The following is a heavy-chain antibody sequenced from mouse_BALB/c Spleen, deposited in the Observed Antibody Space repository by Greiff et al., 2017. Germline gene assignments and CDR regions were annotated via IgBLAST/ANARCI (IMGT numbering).Heavy chain of an antibody. Sequence: DVQLVESGGGLVKPGGSLKLSCAASGFTFSSYAMSWVRQTPEKRLEWVATISSGGSYTYYPDSVKGRFTISRDNAKNTLYLQMSSLRSEDTAMYYCAREGIITLDYWGQGTTLTVSS. V-gene: IGHV5-9-3*01. CDR1: GFTFSSYA. D-gene: IGHD1-1*01. CDR3: AREGIITLDY. CDR2: ISSGGSYT. J-gene: IGHJ2*01.